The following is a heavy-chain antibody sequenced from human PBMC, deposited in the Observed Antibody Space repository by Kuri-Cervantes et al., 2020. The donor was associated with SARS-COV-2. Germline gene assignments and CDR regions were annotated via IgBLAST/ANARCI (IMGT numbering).Heavy chain of an antibody. J-gene: IGHJ6*02. CDR1: GFTFSSYS. CDR2: ISSSSSYI. CDR3: ARDSGYDSRGNFYGLDV. D-gene: IGHD5-12*01. Sequence: GGSLRLSCAASGFTFSSYSMNWVRQAPGKGLEWVSSISSSSSYIYYADSVKGRFTISRDNAKNSLFLHMNSLRAEDTAVYYCARDSGYDSRGNFYGLDVWGQGTTVTVSS. V-gene: IGHV3-21*01.